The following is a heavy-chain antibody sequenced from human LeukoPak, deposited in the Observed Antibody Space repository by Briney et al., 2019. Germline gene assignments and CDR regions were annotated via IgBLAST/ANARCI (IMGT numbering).Heavy chain of an antibody. J-gene: IGHJ4*02. V-gene: IGHV3-48*03. Sequence: GGSLTLSCAPSGFTFSSYEMNWLRQAPGKGLEWVSYISSSGSTIYYADSVKGRFTISRDNAKNSLYLQINSLRAEDTAVYYCARYTAMAFDYWGQGTLVTASS. D-gene: IGHD5-18*01. CDR1: GFTFSSYE. CDR3: ARYTAMAFDY. CDR2: ISSSGSTI.